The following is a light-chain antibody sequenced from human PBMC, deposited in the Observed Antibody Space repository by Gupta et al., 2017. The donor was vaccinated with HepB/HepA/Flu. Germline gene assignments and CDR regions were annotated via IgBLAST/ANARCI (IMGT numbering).Light chain of an antibody. CDR3: ATWDDSLNGWV. J-gene: IGLJ3*02. CDR2: TNN. V-gene: IGLV1-44*01. Sequence: SVLTQPPSASGPPGQRVTIPCSGSNSNIGSKTVKWYQQVPGTAPKLLIYTNNQRPSGVPDRFSGSKSGTSASLAISGLQSEDEADYYCATWDDSLNGWVFGGGTKLTVL. CDR1: NSNIGSKT.